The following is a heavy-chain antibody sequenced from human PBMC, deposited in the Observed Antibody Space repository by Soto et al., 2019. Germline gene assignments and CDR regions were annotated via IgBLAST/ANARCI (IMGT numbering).Heavy chain of an antibody. Sequence: VQLQESGPGLVKPSQTLSLTCAVSDKSVTSPGNYWNWIRQRPDMGLEWIGSISSGGSPFYNPSLQSRVSLSLDTSNNLFSLTLNSVTAADTAVYYCTLNHCAGGGCYDRDYWGQGTRVTVSS. CDR1: DKSVTSPGNY. J-gene: IGHJ1*01. D-gene: IGHD2-15*01. CDR3: TLNHCAGGGCYDRDY. CDR2: ISSGGSP. V-gene: IGHV4-31*11.